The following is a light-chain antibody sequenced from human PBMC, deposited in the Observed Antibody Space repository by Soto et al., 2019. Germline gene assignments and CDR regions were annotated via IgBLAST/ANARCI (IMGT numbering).Light chain of an antibody. CDR3: QQYNSFSPIT. J-gene: IGKJ2*01. V-gene: IGKV1-5*03. Sequence: DIQMTQSPSSLSASVGDRVTVTSRASQYIFQWVAWYQQKPGKAPKLLISKASHLEDGVPSRFSGSGSGTEFTLTISSLQPEDFATYYCQQYNSFSPITFGQGTNLQI. CDR2: KAS. CDR1: QYIFQW.